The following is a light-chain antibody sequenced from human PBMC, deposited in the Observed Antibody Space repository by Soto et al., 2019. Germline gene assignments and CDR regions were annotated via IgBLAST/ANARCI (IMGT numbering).Light chain of an antibody. CDR3: QKYNGY. J-gene: IGKJ2*01. Sequence: DLQITQSPCTLSASVGDRVTITCRASQSVGTWLAWYHKKPGKAPKLLIYDASSLKSGVPSRFSASGSGTEFTLTISSLQSDDFATYYCQKYNGYFGQGTKLEIK. V-gene: IGKV1-5*01. CDR2: DAS. CDR1: QSVGTW.